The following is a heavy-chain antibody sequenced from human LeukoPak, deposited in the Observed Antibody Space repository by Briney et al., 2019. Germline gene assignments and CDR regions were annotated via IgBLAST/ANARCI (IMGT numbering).Heavy chain of an antibody. V-gene: IGHV3-48*02. D-gene: IGHD7-27*01. CDR2: ITSSGDSI. CDR1: GFPFSRYR. J-gene: IGHJ4*02. CDR3: ARDKDWGFDY. Sequence: GGSLRLSFSTSGFPFSRYRIKWVRQAPGKGLEWVSYITSSGDSIYYADSVKGRVTISRDNGKNSLYLQMNSLRDEDTAVYYCARDKDWGFDYWGQGTLVTVSS.